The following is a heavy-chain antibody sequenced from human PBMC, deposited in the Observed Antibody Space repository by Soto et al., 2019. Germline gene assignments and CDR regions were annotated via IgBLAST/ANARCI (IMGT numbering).Heavy chain of an antibody. D-gene: IGHD7-27*01. CDR1: GFTFDDYA. J-gene: IGHJ4*02. CDR2: ITWNSDII. V-gene: IGHV3-9*01. Sequence: EVELVESGGGLVQPGRSLRLSCTTSGFTFDDYAMHWVRQAPGKGLEWVSGITWNSDIIDYADSVQGRFTVSRDNAKNSLYLHMNSLRAEDTALYYCAKELGPAPSFDFWGQGTLVTVSS. CDR3: AKELGPAPSFDF.